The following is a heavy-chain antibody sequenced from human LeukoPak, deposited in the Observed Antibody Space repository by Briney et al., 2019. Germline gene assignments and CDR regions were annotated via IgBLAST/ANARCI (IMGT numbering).Heavy chain of an antibody. CDR1: GGSISSYY. V-gene: IGHV4-59*12. CDR2: IYYSGST. CDR3: ARDAYSSSSGDAFDI. D-gene: IGHD6-6*01. Sequence: SETLSLTCTVYGGSISSYYWSWIRQPPGKGLEWIGYIYYSGSTNYNPSLKSRVTISVDTSKNQFSLKLSSVTAADTAVYYCARDAYSSSSGDAFDIWGQGTMVTVSS. J-gene: IGHJ3*02.